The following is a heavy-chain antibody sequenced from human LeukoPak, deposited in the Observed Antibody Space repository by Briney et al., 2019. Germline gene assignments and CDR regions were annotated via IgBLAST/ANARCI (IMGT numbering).Heavy chain of an antibody. CDR3: ARDGAKYYDILTGYLDY. Sequence: GGSLRLSCAASGFTFSSYYMSWVRQAPGKGLEWVAVISYDGSNKYYADSVKGRFTISRDNSKNTLYLQMNSLRAEDTAVYYCARDGAKYYDILTGYLDYWGQGTLVTVSS. CDR1: GFTFSSYY. V-gene: IGHV3-30-3*01. CDR2: ISYDGSNK. J-gene: IGHJ4*02. D-gene: IGHD3-9*01.